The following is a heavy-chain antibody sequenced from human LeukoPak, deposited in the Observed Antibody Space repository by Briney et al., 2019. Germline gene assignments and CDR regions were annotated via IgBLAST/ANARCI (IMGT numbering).Heavy chain of an antibody. J-gene: IGHJ4*02. CDR3: ATDYNNAFDY. Sequence: ASVKVSCNPSGYTFTGYDINWVRQATGQGLEWVGWMNPNSGNTGYAQKFQGRVTLTRNNSISTAYMELSSLRSEDTAVYYCATDYNNAFDYWGQGTLVTVSS. CDR1: GYTFTGYD. CDR2: MNPNSGNT. D-gene: IGHD4-11*01. V-gene: IGHV1-8*03.